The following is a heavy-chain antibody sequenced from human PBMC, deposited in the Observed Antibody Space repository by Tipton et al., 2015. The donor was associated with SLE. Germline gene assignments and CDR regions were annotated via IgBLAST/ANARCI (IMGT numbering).Heavy chain of an antibody. D-gene: IGHD3-16*01. V-gene: IGHV4-59*01. Sequence: LRLSCSVSGGSLSPFHWTWLRQPPGKGLEWIGYVDHSGSATYNASLMSRATISADTSKNQFSLRLQSVTAADTAIYYCAREIMLTWFLDYWGQGILVTVSS. CDR1: GGSLSPFH. CDR3: AREIMLTWFLDY. J-gene: IGHJ4*02. CDR2: VDHSGSA.